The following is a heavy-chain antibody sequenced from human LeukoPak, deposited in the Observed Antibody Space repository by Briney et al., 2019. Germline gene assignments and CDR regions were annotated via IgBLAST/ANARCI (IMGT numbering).Heavy chain of an antibody. CDR2: ISGSGGST. CDR3: AKVPLSAGGWYEY. CDR1: GFTFSSYG. Sequence: PGRSLRLSCAASGFTFSSYGMHWVRQAPGKGLEWVSAISGSGGSTYYADSVKGRFTISRDNSKNTLYLQMNSLRAEDTAFYYCAKVPLSAGGWYEYWGQGTLVTVSS. V-gene: IGHV3-23*01. J-gene: IGHJ4*02. D-gene: IGHD6-19*01.